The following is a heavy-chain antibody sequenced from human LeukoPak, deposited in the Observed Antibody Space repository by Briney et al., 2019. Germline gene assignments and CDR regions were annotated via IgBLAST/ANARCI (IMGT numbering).Heavy chain of an antibody. Sequence: GASAKVSCKASGGTFSSYAISWVRQAPGQGLEWMGRIIPIFGIANYAQKFQGRVTITADKSTSTAYMELSSLRSEDTAVYYCARGELGSANWFDPWGQGTLVTVSS. CDR2: IIPIFGIA. J-gene: IGHJ5*02. D-gene: IGHD3-10*01. CDR3: ARGELGSANWFDP. V-gene: IGHV1-69*04. CDR1: GGTFSSYA.